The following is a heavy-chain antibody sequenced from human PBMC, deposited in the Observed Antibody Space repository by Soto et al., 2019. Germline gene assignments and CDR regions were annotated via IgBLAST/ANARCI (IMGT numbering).Heavy chain of an antibody. CDR3: ARETRHIVVVPAAIPTNYGMDV. Sequence: PSETLSLTCTVSGGSISSGGYYWSWIRQHPGKGLEWIGYIYYSGSTYYNPSLKSRVTISVDTSKNQFSLKLSSVTAADTAVYYCARETRHIVVVPAAIPTNYGMDVWGQGTTVTVSS. CDR2: IYYSGST. CDR1: GGSISSGGYY. J-gene: IGHJ6*02. V-gene: IGHV4-31*03. D-gene: IGHD2-2*01.